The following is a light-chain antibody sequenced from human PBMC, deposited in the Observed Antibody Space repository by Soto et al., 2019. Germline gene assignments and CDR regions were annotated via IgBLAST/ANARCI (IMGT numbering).Light chain of an antibody. Sequence: DIVMTQSPDSLAVSLGERATINCKSSQSILFTSNNKNYLVWYQQKPGQPPRPIIYWASTRESGVPDRFSGSGSGTDFTLTISSLQAEDVAVYYCQQYYSTPYTFGQGTKLEIK. CDR3: QQYYSTPYT. CDR2: WAS. J-gene: IGKJ2*01. CDR1: QSILFTSNNKNY. V-gene: IGKV4-1*01.